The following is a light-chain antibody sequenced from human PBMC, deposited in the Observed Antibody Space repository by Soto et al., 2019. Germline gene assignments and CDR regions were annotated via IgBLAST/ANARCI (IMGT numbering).Light chain of an antibody. CDR3: QQRSNWPPIT. Sequence: EIVLTQSPATLSLSPGERATLSCRASQSVSSYLAWYQQKPGQAPRLLIYDASNMDTGIPARFSGSGSGTDFTLTISSLEPEDFAVYYCQQRSNWPPITFGQGTRLEIK. CDR2: DAS. J-gene: IGKJ5*01. V-gene: IGKV3-11*01. CDR1: QSVSSY.